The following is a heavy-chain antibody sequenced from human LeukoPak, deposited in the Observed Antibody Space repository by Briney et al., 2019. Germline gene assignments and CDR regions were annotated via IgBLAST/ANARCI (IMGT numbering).Heavy chain of an antibody. D-gene: IGHD3-22*01. CDR3: ARATVGSSGYYGYYYMDV. J-gene: IGHJ6*03. V-gene: IGHV4-4*07. Sequence: PSETLSLTCTVSGGSISSYYWCWIRQPAGKRLEWIGRIYTSGSTNYNPSLKSRVTMSVDTSKNQFSLKLSSVTAADTAVYYCARATVGSSGYYGYYYMDVWGKGTTVTVSS. CDR2: IYTSGST. CDR1: GGSISSYY.